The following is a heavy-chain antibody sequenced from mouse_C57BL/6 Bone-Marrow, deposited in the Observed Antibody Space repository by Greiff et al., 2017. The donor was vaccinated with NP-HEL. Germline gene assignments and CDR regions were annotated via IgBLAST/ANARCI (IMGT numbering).Heavy chain of an antibody. CDR3: ARQGGYDYDDYAMDY. V-gene: IGHV1-49*01. CDR2: FTMYSDAT. Sequence: LMESGAELVRPGSSVKLSCKDSYFAFMASAMHWVKQRPGHGLEWIGSFTMYSDATEYSENFKGKATLTANTSSSTAYMELSSLTSEDSAVYYCARQGGYDYDDYAMDYWGQGTSVTVSS. J-gene: IGHJ4*01. D-gene: IGHD2-4*01. CDR1: YFAFMASA.